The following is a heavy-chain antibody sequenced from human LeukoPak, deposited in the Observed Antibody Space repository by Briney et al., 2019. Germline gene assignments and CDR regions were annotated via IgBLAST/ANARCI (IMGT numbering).Heavy chain of an antibody. J-gene: IGHJ4*02. D-gene: IGHD6-19*01. Sequence: PSETLSLTCAVYGGSFSGHYWSWIRQPPGKGLEWIGEINHSGSTDYNPSLKSRVTISVDTSKNQFSLKLSSVTAADTAVYYCVRWYNSGWYTTSFDYWGQGTLVTVSS. V-gene: IGHV4-34*01. CDR1: GGSFSGHY. CDR3: VRWYNSGWYTTSFDY. CDR2: INHSGST.